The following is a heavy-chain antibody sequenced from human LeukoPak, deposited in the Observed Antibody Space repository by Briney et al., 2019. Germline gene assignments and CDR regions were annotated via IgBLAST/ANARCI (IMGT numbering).Heavy chain of an antibody. V-gene: IGHV4-4*02. CDR3: AREPHRTKKYAFDI. CDR2: IYHSGST. J-gene: IGHJ3*02. Sequence: PSGTLSLTCAVSGGSISSSNWWSWVRQPPGKGLEWIGEIYHSGSTNYNPSLKSRVTISVDTSKNQFSLKLSSVTAADTAVYYCAREPHRTKKYAFDIWGQGTMVTVSS. D-gene: IGHD1/OR15-1a*01. CDR1: GGSISSSNW.